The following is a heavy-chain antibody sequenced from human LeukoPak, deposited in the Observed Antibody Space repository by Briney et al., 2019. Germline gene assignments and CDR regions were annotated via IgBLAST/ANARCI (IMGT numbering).Heavy chain of an antibody. V-gene: IGHV1-2*02. Sequence: ASVKVSCKASVYTFTGYYMHWVRQAPGQGLEWMGWINPNSGGTNYAQKFQGRVTMTRDTSISTAYMELGRLRDNDTAVYYCARDGRYSGYDPAAFDIWGQGTMVTVSS. CDR2: INPNSGGT. CDR1: VYTFTGYY. D-gene: IGHD5-12*01. CDR3: ARDGRYSGYDPAAFDI. J-gene: IGHJ3*02.